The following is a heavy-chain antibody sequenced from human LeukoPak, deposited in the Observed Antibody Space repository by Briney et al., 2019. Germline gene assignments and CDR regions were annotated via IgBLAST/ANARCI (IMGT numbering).Heavy chain of an antibody. J-gene: IGHJ5*02. CDR2: ISYNANT. CDR3: ARLPTGYPNWFDL. CDR1: RGSINSSPYS. V-gene: IGHV4-39*01. D-gene: IGHD3-9*01. Sequence: SETLSLTCTVSRGSINSSPYSWGWIRQPPGKGLEWIGTISYNANTYYNPSLEGRVTISGDTSKNQFSLNLRSVTAADTAVYYCARLPTGYPNWFDLWGQGTLVTVSS.